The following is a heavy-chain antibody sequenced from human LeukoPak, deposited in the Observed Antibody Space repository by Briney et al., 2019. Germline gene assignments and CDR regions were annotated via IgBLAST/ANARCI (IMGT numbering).Heavy chain of an antibody. CDR1: GGSISSSSYY. CDR2: IYYSGST. V-gene: IGHV4-61*05. Sequence: SETLSLTCTVSGGSISSSSYYWGWIRQPPGKGLEWIGYIYYSGSTNYNPSLKSRVTISVDTSKNQFSLKLSSVTAADTAVYYCAGGLRYFDPLYYYYGMDVWGQGTTVTVSS. J-gene: IGHJ6*02. CDR3: AGGLRYFDPLYYYYGMDV. D-gene: IGHD3-9*01.